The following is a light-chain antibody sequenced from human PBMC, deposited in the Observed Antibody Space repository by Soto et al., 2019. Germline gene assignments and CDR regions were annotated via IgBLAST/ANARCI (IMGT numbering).Light chain of an antibody. CDR2: KAS. V-gene: IGKV1-5*03. CDR1: QSISSW. CDR3: QQYKSFPWT. J-gene: IGKJ1*01. Sequence: DLQMTQAPSTLSASVGDRVTIPWRASQSISSWLAWYQQKPGKAPKLLIDKASGLDSGAPPRFSGRGSGTEFTLTISSLQADDSATYYCQQYKSFPWTFGRGTKVDI.